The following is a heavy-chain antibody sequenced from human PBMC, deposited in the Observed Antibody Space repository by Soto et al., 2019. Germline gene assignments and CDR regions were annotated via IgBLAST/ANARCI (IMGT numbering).Heavy chain of an antibody. Sequence: GASVKVSCKASGYTFTGYYMHWVRQAPGQGLEWMGWINPNSGGTNYAQKFQGWVTMTRDTSISTAYMELSRLRSDDTAVYYCARGVGYCSGGSCFYWFDPWGQVTLVTVSS. CDR2: INPNSGGT. J-gene: IGHJ5*02. CDR3: ARGVGYCSGGSCFYWFDP. CDR1: GYTFTGYY. D-gene: IGHD2-15*01. V-gene: IGHV1-2*04.